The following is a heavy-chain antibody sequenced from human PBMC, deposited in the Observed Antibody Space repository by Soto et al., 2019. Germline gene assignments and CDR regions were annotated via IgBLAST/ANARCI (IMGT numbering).Heavy chain of an antibody. D-gene: IGHD5-12*01. CDR2: ISGSGGST. J-gene: IGHJ4*02. CDR3: AKDAYSGYDEEYYFDY. V-gene: IGHV3-23*01. CDR1: GFTFSSYA. Sequence: EVQLLESGGGLVQPGGSLRLSCAASGFTFSSYAMSWVRQAPGKGLEWVSAISGSGGSTYYADSVKGRFTISRDNSKNTLYLQMNSLRAEDTAVYYCAKDAYSGYDEEYYFDYWGQGTMVTVSS.